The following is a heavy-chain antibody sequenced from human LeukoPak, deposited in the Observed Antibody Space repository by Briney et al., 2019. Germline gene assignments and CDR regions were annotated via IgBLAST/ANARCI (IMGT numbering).Heavy chain of an antibody. J-gene: IGHJ4*02. D-gene: IGHD3-22*01. Sequence: SGGSLRLSCAASGFTFRRHWMSWVRQAPGKGLEWVANMRDDGSEEFYVNSVKGRFTISRDNTKSSLYLQMDSLRAEDTAVYYCARDLWLGERGLFFFEYWGQGAQVTVAS. CDR1: GFTFRRHW. CDR2: MRDDGSEE. CDR3: ARDLWLGERGLFFFEY. V-gene: IGHV3-7*01.